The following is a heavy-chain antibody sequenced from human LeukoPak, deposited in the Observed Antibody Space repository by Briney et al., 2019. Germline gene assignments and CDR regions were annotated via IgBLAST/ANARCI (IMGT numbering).Heavy chain of an antibody. CDR2: ISYDGSNK. D-gene: IGHD3-16*01. J-gene: IGHJ3*02. CDR3: AKLGLNFDI. Sequence: GGSLRLSCAASGFTFSSYGTHWVRQAPGKGLEWVAVISYDGSNKYYADSVKGRFTISRDNSKNTLYLQMNSLRAEDTAVYYCAKLGLNFDIWGQGTMVTVSS. V-gene: IGHV3-30*18. CDR1: GFTFSSYG.